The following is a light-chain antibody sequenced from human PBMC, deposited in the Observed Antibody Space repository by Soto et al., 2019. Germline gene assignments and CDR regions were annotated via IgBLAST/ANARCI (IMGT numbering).Light chain of an antibody. CDR1: QTVFSR. J-gene: IGKJ1*01. V-gene: IGKV3-11*01. CDR2: DSS. CDR3: HQRRSWPRT. Sequence: EIVLTQSPATLSSSPGERATLSCRASQTVFSRLSWYQHKPGQAPRLLIYDSSNRATGIPARVSGSGSGTDFTLTIDSLEHEDFAVYYCHQRRSWPRTFGEGTKVEI.